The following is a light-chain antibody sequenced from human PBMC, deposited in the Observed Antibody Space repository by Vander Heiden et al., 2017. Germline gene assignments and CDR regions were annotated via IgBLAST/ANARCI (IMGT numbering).Light chain of an antibody. CDR1: SSNIGAGYD. CDR3: QSYDSSLSWV. Sequence: QSVLTQPPSVSGAPGQRVTIPCTGSSSNIGAGYDVRWYQQLPGTAPKLLIYGNSKRPSGVPDRFSGSKSGTSASLAITGLQAEDEADYYCQSYDSSLSWVFGGGTKLTVL. J-gene: IGLJ3*02. V-gene: IGLV1-40*01. CDR2: GNS.